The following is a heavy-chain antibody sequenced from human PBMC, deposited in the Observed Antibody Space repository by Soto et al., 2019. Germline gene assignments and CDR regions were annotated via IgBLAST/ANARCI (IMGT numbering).Heavy chain of an antibody. Sequence: QVQLVESGGGLVKPGGSLRLSCAAYGFTFSDYYMSWIRQAPGKGLEWVSSIWGSSHSTNYADSVKGRFTISRDNSKNTLYLQVNSLRAEDTATYYCARDPNGDYLGAFDIWGQGIMVTVSS. J-gene: IGHJ3*02. CDR3: ARDPNGDYLGAFDI. V-gene: IGHV3-11*05. D-gene: IGHD4-17*01. CDR1: GFTFSDYY. CDR2: IWGSSHST.